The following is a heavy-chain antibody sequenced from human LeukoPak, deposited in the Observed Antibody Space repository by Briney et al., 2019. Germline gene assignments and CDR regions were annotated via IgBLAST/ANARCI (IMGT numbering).Heavy chain of an antibody. J-gene: IGHJ4*02. Sequence: SGPTLVKPTQTLTLTCTFSGFSLSTSGVGVGWIRQPPGKGLEWIGYIYYSGCTNYNPSLKSRVTISVDTSKNQFSLKLSSVTAADTAVYYCARGITIFGVAPFDYWGQGTLVTVSS. CDR2: IYYSGCT. V-gene: IGHV4-61*08. CDR3: ARGITIFGVAPFDY. CDR1: GFSLSTSGVG. D-gene: IGHD3-3*01.